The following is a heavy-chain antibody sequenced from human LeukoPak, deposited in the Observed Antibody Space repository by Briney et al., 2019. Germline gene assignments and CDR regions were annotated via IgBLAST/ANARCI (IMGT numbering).Heavy chain of an antibody. CDR3: ARDYYDSSGFGAFDI. CDR2: INPNSGGT. D-gene: IGHD3-22*01. V-gene: IGHV1-2*02. Sequence: VSVKVSCKASGYTFTAYYMHWGRQAPGQGLEWMGWINPNSGGTNYAQKFQGRVTMTRDTSISTAYMELSRLRSDDTAVYYCARDYYDSSGFGAFDIWGQGTMVTVSS. CDR1: GYTFTAYY. J-gene: IGHJ3*02.